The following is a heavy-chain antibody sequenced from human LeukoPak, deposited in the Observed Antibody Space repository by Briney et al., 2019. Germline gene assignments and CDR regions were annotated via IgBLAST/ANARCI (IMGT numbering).Heavy chain of an antibody. J-gene: IGHJ4*02. CDR3: AKDLTIFDSPPDY. V-gene: IGHV3-30*02. D-gene: IGHD3-3*01. CDR1: GFTFSSYG. CDR2: IRYDGSNK. Sequence: GGSLRLSCAASGFTFSSYGMHWVRQAPGKGLEWVAFIRYDGSNKYYADSVKGRFTISRDNSKNTLYLQMNSLRAEDTAVYYCAKDLTIFDSPPDYWGQGTLVTVSS.